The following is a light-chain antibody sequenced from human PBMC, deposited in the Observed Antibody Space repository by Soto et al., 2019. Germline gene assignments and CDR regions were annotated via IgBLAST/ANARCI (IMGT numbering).Light chain of an antibody. J-gene: IGKJ1*01. V-gene: IGKV1-5*03. CDR3: QQYNTYPTWT. CDR2: QAS. Sequence: DIQMTQSPSTLSASVGDRVTITCRASQSMSSWLAWYQQKPGKAPKLLIYQASSLESGVRSRFSGSGSGTEFTLTISSLQPDDFATYHCQQYNTYPTWTFGQGTKVEI. CDR1: QSMSSW.